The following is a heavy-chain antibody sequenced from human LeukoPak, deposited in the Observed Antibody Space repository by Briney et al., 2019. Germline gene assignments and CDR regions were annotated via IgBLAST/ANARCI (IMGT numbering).Heavy chain of an antibody. CDR2: IYIGGGT. CDR1: GFTVSSTY. J-gene: IGHJ1*01. V-gene: IGHV3-66*01. CDR3: ATGPTPMALFQH. Sequence: GGSLRLSCAASGFTVSSTYMTWVRQAPGKGLEWVSLIYIGGGTYYADSVKGRFTISRDNSKNTLYLQMNDLRVDDTAVYSCATGPTPMALFQHWGQGTLVTVSS. D-gene: IGHD1-1*01.